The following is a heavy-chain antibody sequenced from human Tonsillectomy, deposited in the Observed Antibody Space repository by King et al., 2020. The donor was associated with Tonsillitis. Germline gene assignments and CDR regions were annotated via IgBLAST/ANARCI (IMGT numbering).Heavy chain of an antibody. CDR3: AKAALLDSSGYYSTYDAFSI. V-gene: IGHV3-30*02. J-gene: IGHJ3*02. D-gene: IGHD3-22*01. CDR1: GFTFSSYG. Sequence: VQLVESGGGVVQPGGSLRLSCAASGFTFSSYGMHWVRQAPGKGLEWVAFIRYDGLNKYYADSVKGRFTLSRDNSKNTLYLQMNSLRFEDTAVYYCAKAALLDSSGYYSTYDAFSIWGPGTMVTVSS. CDR2: IRYDGLNK.